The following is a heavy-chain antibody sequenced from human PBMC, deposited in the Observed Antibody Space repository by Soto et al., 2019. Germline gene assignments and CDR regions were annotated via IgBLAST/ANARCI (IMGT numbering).Heavy chain of an antibody. Sequence: QVQLVESGGGVVQPGRSLRLSCAASGFTFSNYGMHWVRQAPGKGLEWVAVIWYDGSNKYYADSVKGRFTISRDNSKNPVYLQMHSLRAEDTAVYYCARDGVGYYDSSGYSAYFQHWGQGTLVTVSS. CDR1: GFTFSNYG. CDR2: IWYDGSNK. V-gene: IGHV3-33*01. CDR3: ARDGVGYYDSSGYSAYFQH. J-gene: IGHJ1*01. D-gene: IGHD3-22*01.